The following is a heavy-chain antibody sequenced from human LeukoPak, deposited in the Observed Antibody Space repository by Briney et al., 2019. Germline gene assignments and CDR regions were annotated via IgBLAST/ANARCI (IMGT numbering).Heavy chain of an antibody. V-gene: IGHV4-34*01. CDR1: GGSFSGYY. CDR3: ARGLGYGSGSYYLPLDY. J-gene: IGHJ4*02. D-gene: IGHD3-10*01. Sequence: SETLSLTCAVYGGSFSGYYWSWIRQPPGKGLEWIGEINHSGSTNYNPSLKSRVTISVDTSKNQFSLKLSSVTAADTAVYYCARGLGYGSGSYYLPLDYWGQGTLATVSS. CDR2: INHSGST.